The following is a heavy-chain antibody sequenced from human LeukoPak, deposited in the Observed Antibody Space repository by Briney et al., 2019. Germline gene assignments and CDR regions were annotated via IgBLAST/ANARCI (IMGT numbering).Heavy chain of an antibody. CDR2: ISSSSSYT. J-gene: IGHJ4*02. Sequence: PGGSLRLSCAASGFTFSDYYMSWVRQAPGKGLEWGSYISSSSSYTNYADSVKGRFTVSRDNAKNSLYLQMNSLRAEDTAVYYCARETKPPIATTRGDYWGQGTLVTVSS. D-gene: IGHD6-13*01. CDR1: GFTFSDYY. CDR3: ARETKPPIATTRGDY. V-gene: IGHV3-11*05.